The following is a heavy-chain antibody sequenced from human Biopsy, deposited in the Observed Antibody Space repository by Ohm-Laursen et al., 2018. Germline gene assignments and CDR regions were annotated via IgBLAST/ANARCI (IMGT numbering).Heavy chain of an antibody. CDR3: ARDALGGGSYRFFY. D-gene: IGHD1-26*01. CDR1: TGTFDSYG. V-gene: IGHV1-69*04. J-gene: IGHJ4*02. CDR2: IIPILRTT. Sequence: SVKVSCKTSTGTFDSYGVTWVRQAPGQGLEWMGRIIPILRTTTYAPKFQGRVTFTADKSSSTAYMELSSLRSDDTAVYYCARDALGGGSYRFFYWGQGSLVTVSS.